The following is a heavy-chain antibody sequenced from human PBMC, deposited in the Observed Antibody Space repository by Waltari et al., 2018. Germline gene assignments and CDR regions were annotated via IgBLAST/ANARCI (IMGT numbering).Heavy chain of an antibody. CDR3: GRDFNK. V-gene: IGHV3-21*01. Sequence: SVKGRFIISRDNAENSLYLQLNSLRADDTAVYYCGRDFNKWGQGTLVTVSS. J-gene: IGHJ1*01.